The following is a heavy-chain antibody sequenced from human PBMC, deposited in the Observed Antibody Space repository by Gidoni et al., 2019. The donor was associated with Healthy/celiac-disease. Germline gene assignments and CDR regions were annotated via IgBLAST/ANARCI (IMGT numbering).Heavy chain of an antibody. CDR3: AKAAAAGRTGWFDP. CDR2: LSGSGGST. J-gene: IGHJ5*02. D-gene: IGHD6-13*01. V-gene: IGHV3-23*01. Sequence: EVQLLESGAGLVHPGGSVRLSCAASGSTFSSYAMSWVREAPGKGLEWVSALSGSGGSTYYADYVKGRFTISRDNSKNTLYLQMNSLRAEDTAVYYCAKAAAAGRTGWFDPWGQGTLVTVSS. CDR1: GSTFSSYA.